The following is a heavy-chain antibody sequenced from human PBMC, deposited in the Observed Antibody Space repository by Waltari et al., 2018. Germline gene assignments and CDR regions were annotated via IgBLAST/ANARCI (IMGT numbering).Heavy chain of an antibody. D-gene: IGHD6-6*01. Sequence: QVQLVQSGAEVKKPGSSVKVSCKASGGTFSSYAISWVRQAPGQGLEWMGGIIPIFGTANDAQKFQGRVTITADESTSTAYMELSSLRSEDTAVYYCAAGAPYSSSAPAGFDYWGQGTLVTVSS. CDR1: GGTFSSYA. CDR2: IIPIFGTA. V-gene: IGHV1-69*12. CDR3: AAGAPYSSSAPAGFDY. J-gene: IGHJ4*02.